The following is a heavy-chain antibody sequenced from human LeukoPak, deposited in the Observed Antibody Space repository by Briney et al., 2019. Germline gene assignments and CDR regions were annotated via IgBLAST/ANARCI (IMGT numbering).Heavy chain of an antibody. Sequence: ASVKVSCKASGGTFSSYAISWVRQAPGQGLEWMGWINPNSGGTNYAQKLQGRVTMTRDTSISTAYMELSRLRSDDTAVYYCASEYSSGWYNSWNWFDPWGQGTLVTVSS. CDR1: GGTFSSYA. V-gene: IGHV1-2*02. CDR2: INPNSGGT. CDR3: ASEYSSGWYNSWNWFDP. J-gene: IGHJ5*02. D-gene: IGHD6-19*01.